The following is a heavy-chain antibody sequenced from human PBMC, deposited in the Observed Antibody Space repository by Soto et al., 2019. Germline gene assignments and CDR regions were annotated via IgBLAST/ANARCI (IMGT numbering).Heavy chain of an antibody. V-gene: IGHV1-18*01. CDR2: ISAYNGNT. CDR1: GYTFTIYG. CDR3: ARVEAVLYGDPWNY. Sequence: ASLKVSCKASGYTFTIYGISWVRQAPGQGLEWMGWISAYNGNTNYAQKLQGRVTMTTDTSTSTAYMELRSLRSDDTAVYYCARVEAVLYGDPWNYWGQGTLVTVSS. J-gene: IGHJ4*02. D-gene: IGHD4-17*01.